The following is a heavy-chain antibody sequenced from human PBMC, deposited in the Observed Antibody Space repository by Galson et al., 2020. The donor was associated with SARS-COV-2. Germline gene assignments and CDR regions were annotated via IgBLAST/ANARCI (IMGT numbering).Heavy chain of an antibody. J-gene: IGHJ6*02. CDR3: AKGEIGYCSGGSCLTPNRYYYYYGMDV. Sequence: GESLKISCAASGFTFSSYGMHWVRQAPGKGLEWVAVISYDGSNKYYADSVKGRFTISRDNSKNTLYLQMNSLRAEDTAVYYCAKGEIGYCSGGSCLTPNRYYYYYGMDVWGQGTTVTVSS. CDR2: ISYDGSNK. D-gene: IGHD2-15*01. V-gene: IGHV3-30*18. CDR1: GFTFSSYG.